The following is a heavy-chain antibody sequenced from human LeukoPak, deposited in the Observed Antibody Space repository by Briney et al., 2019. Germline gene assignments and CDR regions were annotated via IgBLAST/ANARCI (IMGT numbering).Heavy chain of an antibody. J-gene: IGHJ5*02. V-gene: IGHV4-59*12. D-gene: IGHD4-4*01. CDR3: ARSYSKTLWFDP. CDR2: IYHSGST. CDR1: GGSISSYY. Sequence: PSETLSLTCTVSGGSISSYYWSWIRQPPGKGLEWIGYIYHSGSTYYNPSLKSRVTISVDRSKNQFSLKLSSVTAADTAVYYCARSYSKTLWFDPWGQGTLVTVSS.